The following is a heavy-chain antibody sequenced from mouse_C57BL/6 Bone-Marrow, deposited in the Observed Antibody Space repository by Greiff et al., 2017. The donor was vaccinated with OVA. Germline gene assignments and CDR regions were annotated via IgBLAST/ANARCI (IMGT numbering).Heavy chain of an antibody. D-gene: IGHD4-1*01. Sequence: VQLQQPGTELVKPGASGYTFTSYWMHWVKQRPGQGLEWIGDINPSNGGTNYNEKFKSKATLTVDKSSSTAYMQLSSLTSEDSAVYYCARLLGDYWGQGTTLTVSS. V-gene: IGHV1-53*01. CDR2: INPSNGGT. CDR3: ARLLGDY. CDR1: GYTFTSYW. J-gene: IGHJ2*01.